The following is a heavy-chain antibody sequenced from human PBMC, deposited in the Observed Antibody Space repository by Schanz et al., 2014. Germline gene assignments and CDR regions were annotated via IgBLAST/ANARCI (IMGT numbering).Heavy chain of an antibody. CDR1: GFSFSSFA. Sequence: QVQLVESGGSVVQPGRSLRLSCAASGFSFSSFAMHWVRQTPGKGLEWVALTSNDGRKKYYPDSVKGRFTISRDNSKNTLYLQMNSLRAEDTAVYYCARAPVLGLAGKGEYYYGMDVWGRGATVTVSS. CDR2: TSNDGRKK. D-gene: IGHD6-19*01. J-gene: IGHJ6*02. V-gene: IGHV3-30*04. CDR3: ARAPVLGLAGKGEYYYGMDV.